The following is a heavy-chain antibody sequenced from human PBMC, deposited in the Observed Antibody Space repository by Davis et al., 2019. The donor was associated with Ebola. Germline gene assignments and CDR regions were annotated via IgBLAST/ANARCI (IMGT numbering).Heavy chain of an antibody. CDR2: MNPHSGNT. J-gene: IGHJ5*02. V-gene: IGHV1-8*02. CDR3: ARHINYGDYGSGWFDP. CDR1: GYTLTGYY. D-gene: IGHD4-17*01. Sequence: AASVKVSCKASGYTLTGYYLNWVRQAAGQGLEWMGWMNPHSGNTGYAQRFKGRITMTRDTSISTAYMEVSSLRSEDTAVYYCARHINYGDYGSGWFDPWGQGTLVSVSS.